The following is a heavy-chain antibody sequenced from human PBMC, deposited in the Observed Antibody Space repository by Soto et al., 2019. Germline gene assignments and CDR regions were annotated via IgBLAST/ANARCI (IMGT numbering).Heavy chain of an antibody. Sequence: QVQLVESGGGVVQPGRSLRLSCAASGFTFNRYPIHWVRQAPGKGLEWVAVISDDGSNKYYADSVKGRFTISRDNSKNTLYLQMNSLRAEDTAVYYCARRGVPAVTVGDYWGQGTLVTVSS. CDR2: ISDDGSNK. CDR3: ARRGVPAVTVGDY. D-gene: IGHD2-2*01. J-gene: IGHJ4*02. V-gene: IGHV3-30-3*01. CDR1: GFTFNRYP.